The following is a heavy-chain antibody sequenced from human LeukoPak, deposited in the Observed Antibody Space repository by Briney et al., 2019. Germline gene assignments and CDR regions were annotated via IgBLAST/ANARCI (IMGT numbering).Heavy chain of an antibody. CDR1: GFAFSSYW. V-gene: IGHV3-7*01. D-gene: IGHD2-21*01. J-gene: IGHJ4*02. Sequence: GGSLRLSCEASGFAFSSYWASWVRQAHGNGLEWVANINQDGNSQNYGDSVRGRFTISKDNAKDSVYLQRNSLRAEDTAVYYCARSLWPEDYWGQGILVTVSS. CDR2: INQDGNSQ. CDR3: ARSLWPEDY.